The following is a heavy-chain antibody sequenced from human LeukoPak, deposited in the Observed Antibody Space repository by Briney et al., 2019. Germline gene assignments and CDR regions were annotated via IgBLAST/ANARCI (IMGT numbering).Heavy chain of an antibody. Sequence: SETLSLTCIVSGGSISSGGYYWSWIRQHPGKGLEWIGYIYYSGSTYYNPSLKSRVTTSADTSKNQFSLKLSSVTAADTAVYYCARSSSTSSYYWFDPWGQGTLVTVSS. V-gene: IGHV4-31*03. CDR2: IYYSGST. J-gene: IGHJ5*02. D-gene: IGHD2-2*01. CDR3: ARSSSTSSYYWFDP. CDR1: GGSISSGGYY.